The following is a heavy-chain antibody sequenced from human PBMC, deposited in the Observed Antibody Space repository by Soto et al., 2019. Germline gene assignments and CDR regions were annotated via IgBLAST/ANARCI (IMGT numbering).Heavy chain of an antibody. CDR1: GFIFRNYA. CDR3: VKDWSGDKCPCMDV. V-gene: IGHV3-23*01. Sequence: EESLRLSCQASGFIFRNYALTWVRQAPGEGLEWVSSISRSGDRRYYADSVKGRFTISRDSSTSTLYLQMNTLRAEDTAIYYCVKDWSGDKCPCMDVWGQGTTVTVSS. CDR2: ISRSGDRR. D-gene: IGHD3-3*01. J-gene: IGHJ6*02.